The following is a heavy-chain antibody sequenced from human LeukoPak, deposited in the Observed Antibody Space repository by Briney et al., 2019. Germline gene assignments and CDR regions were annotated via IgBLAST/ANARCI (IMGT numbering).Heavy chain of an antibody. CDR1: GGSISSYY. CDR2: IYYSGST. J-gene: IGHJ4*02. V-gene: IGHV4-59*08. Sequence: SETLSLTCTVSGGSISSYYWSWIRQPPGKGLEWIGHIYYSGSTNYNPSLKSRVTISVDTSKNQFSLKLSSVTAADTAVYYCARHRYGDSVGDYWGQGTLVTVSS. D-gene: IGHD4-17*01. CDR3: ARHRYGDSVGDY.